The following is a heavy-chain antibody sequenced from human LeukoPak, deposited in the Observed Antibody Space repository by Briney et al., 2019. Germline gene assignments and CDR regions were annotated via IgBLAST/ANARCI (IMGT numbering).Heavy chain of an antibody. V-gene: IGHV1-3*01. CDR1: GYTFTGYY. J-gene: IGHJ4*02. CDR2: INAGNGNT. D-gene: IGHD6-19*01. CDR3: ARLSVAGTGDY. Sequence: ASVKVSCKASGYTFTGYYMHWVRQAPGQRLEWMGWINAGNGNTKYSQKFQGRVTITRDTSASTAYMELSSLRSEDTAVYYCARLSVAGTGDYWGQGTLVTVSS.